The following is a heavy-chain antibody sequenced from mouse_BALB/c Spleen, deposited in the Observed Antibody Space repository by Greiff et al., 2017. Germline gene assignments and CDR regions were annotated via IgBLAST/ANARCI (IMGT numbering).Heavy chain of an antibody. CDR2: IDPENGNT. CDR1: GFNIKDYY. V-gene: IGHV14-1*02. CDR3: APYGNQFAY. D-gene: IGHD2-1*01. J-gene: IGHJ3*01. Sequence: EVKLVESGAELVRPGALVKLSCKASGFNIKDYYMHWVKQRPEQGLEWIGWIDPENGNTIYDPKFQGKASITADTSSNTAYLQLSSLTSEDTAVYYCAPYGNQFAYWGQGTLVTVSA.